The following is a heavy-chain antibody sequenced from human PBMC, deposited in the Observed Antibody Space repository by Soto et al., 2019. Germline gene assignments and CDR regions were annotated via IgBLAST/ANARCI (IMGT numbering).Heavy chain of an antibody. J-gene: IGHJ5*02. Sequence: PSETLSLTCTVSGGSISSGGYYWSWIRQHPGKGLEWIGYIYYSGSTCYNSSLKSRVTISVDTSKNQFSLKLSSVTAADTAVYYGARVRGRLLRFDPWGQGTLVTVSS. CDR2: IYYSGST. CDR1: GGSISSGGYY. V-gene: IGHV4-31*03. CDR3: ARVRGRLLRFDP. D-gene: IGHD2-15*01.